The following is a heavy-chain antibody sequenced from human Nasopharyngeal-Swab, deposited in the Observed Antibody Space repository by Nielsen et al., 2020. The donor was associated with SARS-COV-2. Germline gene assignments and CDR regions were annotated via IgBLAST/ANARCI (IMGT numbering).Heavy chain of an antibody. D-gene: IGHD1-26*01. CDR3: ARVNPISGSYYDAIDI. V-gene: IGHV3-73*01. CDR1: GFSFSVSS. J-gene: IGHJ3*02. CDR2: IRSKVNSYAT. Sequence: GESLKISCAASGFSFSVSSLNWVRQAYGKGLEWVGRIRSKVNSYATTYGVSVKGRFTISRDDSKNTAYLQMNSLKTEDTAVYYCARVNPISGSYYDAIDIWGQGTMVTVSS.